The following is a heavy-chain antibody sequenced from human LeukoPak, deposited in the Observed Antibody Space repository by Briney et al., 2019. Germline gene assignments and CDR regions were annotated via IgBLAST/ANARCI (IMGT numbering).Heavy chain of an antibody. J-gene: IGHJ4*02. CDR2: INQSGST. CDR3: ARRDFAIFGAVSTFDY. Sequence: GSLRLSCAASGFTFSTYAMHWVRQPPGKGLEWIGEINQSGSTNYNPSLKSRVTISLDTSKNQFSLQLSSVTAADTAVYYCARRDFAIFGAVSTFDYWGQGTLVTVSS. D-gene: IGHD3-3*01. CDR1: GFTFSTYA. V-gene: IGHV4-34*01.